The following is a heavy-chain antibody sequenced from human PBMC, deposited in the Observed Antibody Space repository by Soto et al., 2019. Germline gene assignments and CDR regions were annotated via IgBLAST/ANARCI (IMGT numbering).Heavy chain of an antibody. CDR2: INTDGSTT. J-gene: IGHJ6*02. Sequence: EVQLVESGGGLVQPGGSLRLSCAASEFTFNNYWMHWVRQVPGKGLEWVSRINTDGSTTNYADSVMGRFIISRDNADNTVYLQMNSLRAEDTAVYYCARGIYRKYGLDVWGQGATVTVSS. D-gene: IGHD3-16*02. V-gene: IGHV3-74*01. CDR1: EFTFNNYW. CDR3: ARGIYRKYGLDV.